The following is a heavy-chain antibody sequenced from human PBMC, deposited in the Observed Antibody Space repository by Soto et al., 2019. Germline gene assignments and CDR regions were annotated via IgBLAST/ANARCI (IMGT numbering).Heavy chain of an antibody. D-gene: IGHD3-22*01. Sequence: GGSLRLSCAASGFTFSSYAMHWVRQRRSRRQIGISSSSGRGCISDYAESVKGRFTISRDNSKNTLYLQMNSLRAEDTAVYYCAKVNSSGYSYYYYYMDVWGKGTTVTVSS. V-gene: IGHV3-23*01. CDR1: GFTFSSYA. CDR2: SSGRGCIS. J-gene: IGHJ6*03. CDR3: AKVNSSGYSYYYYYMDV.